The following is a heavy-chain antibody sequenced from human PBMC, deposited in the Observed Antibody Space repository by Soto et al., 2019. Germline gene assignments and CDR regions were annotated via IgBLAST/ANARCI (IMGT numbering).Heavy chain of an antibody. Sequence: QVQLVQSGAEVKKPGSSVKVSCQASGGTFTSYSITWVRQAPGQGLEWVGRVIPVLKTADYAQKFQGRIASTADKSTNTAYMELSSLTPEDTAVYYCTKDGLGPTRRYFAFWGQATLVTVSS. CDR1: GGTFTSYS. CDR2: VIPVLKTA. D-gene: IGHD1-26*01. CDR3: TKDGLGPTRRYFAF. V-gene: IGHV1-69*08. J-gene: IGHJ4*02.